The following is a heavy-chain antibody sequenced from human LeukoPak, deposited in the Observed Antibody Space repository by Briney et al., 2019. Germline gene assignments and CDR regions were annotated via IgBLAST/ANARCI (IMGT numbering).Heavy chain of an antibody. V-gene: IGHV1-8*01. CDR1: GYTFTSYD. CDR3: ARAKAPDNWFDP. D-gene: IGHD1-14*01. Sequence: ASVKVSCKASGYTFTSYDINWVRQATGQGLEWMGWMNPNSGNTGYAQKFQGRVTMTRNTSISTAYMELSSLRFEDTAVYYCARAKAPDNWFDPWGQGTLVTVSS. CDR2: MNPNSGNT. J-gene: IGHJ5*02.